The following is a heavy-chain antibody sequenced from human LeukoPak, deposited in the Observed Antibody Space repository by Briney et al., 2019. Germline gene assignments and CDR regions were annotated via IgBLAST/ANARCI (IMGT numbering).Heavy chain of an antibody. CDR3: ARSRGIAVARWFDP. CDR2: MNPNSGNT. Sequence: ASVKVSCKASGYTFTSYDINWVRQATGQGLEWMGWMNPNSGNTGYAQKFQGRVTMTRNTSISTAYMELSSLRSEDTAVYYCARSRGIAVARWFDPWGQGTLVTVSS. D-gene: IGHD6-19*01. CDR1: GYTFTSYD. J-gene: IGHJ5*02. V-gene: IGHV1-8*01.